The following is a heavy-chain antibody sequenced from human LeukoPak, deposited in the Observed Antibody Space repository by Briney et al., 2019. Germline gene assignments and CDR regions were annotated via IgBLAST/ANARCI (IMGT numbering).Heavy chain of an antibody. CDR1: GGSISVTGGSISSHY. V-gene: IGHV4-61*01. D-gene: IGHD2-8*01. CDR2: IFYTGST. J-gene: IGHJ4*02. Sequence: SETLSLTCTVSGGSISVTGGSISSHYWNWIRQTPGKGLEWIGSIFYTGSTNYSPSLKSRVIISVDTSKNQFSLNLNSVTAADTAVYYCARGRCPNGVCYDDRGHFDFWGQGTLVTVSS. CDR3: ARGRCPNGVCYDDRGHFDF.